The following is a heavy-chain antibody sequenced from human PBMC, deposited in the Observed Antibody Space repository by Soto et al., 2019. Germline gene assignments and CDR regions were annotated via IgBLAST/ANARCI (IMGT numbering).Heavy chain of an antibody. J-gene: IGHJ4*02. CDR3: AKRGSGSQFDY. Sequence: PGGSLRLSCAASGLTFSSYAMSWVRQAPGKGLEWVSGISGIGGSTYYADSVKGRFTISRDNSKTTLYLQMNSLRAEDTAVYYCAKRGSGSQFDYWGQGTLVTVSS. CDR2: ISGIGGST. D-gene: IGHD1-26*01. CDR1: GLTFSSYA. V-gene: IGHV3-23*01.